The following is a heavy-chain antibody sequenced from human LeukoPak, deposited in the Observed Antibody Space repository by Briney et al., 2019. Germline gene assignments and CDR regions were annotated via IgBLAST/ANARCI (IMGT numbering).Heavy chain of an antibody. CDR2: IYTSGST. CDR3: ARGEIEGSSWYYLDY. CDR1: GGSISSYY. V-gene: IGHV4-4*07. Sequence: SETLSLTCTVSGGSISSYYWTWIRQPAGKGLEWIGRIYTSGSTNYNPSLKSRVTISVDTSKNQFSLKLSSVTAADTAVYYCARGEIEGSSWYYLDYWGQGTLVTVSS. J-gene: IGHJ4*02. D-gene: IGHD6-13*01.